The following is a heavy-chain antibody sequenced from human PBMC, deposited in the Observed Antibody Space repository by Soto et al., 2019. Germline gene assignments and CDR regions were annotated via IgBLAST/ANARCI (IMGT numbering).Heavy chain of an antibody. CDR3: ASVRRGGYDSLRYYYGMDV. CDR1: GGSISSYY. CDR2: IYYSGST. J-gene: IGHJ6*02. D-gene: IGHD5-12*01. V-gene: IGHV4-59*05. Sequence: SETLSLTCTVSGGSISSYYWSWIRQPPGKGLEWIGSIYYSGSTYYNPSLKSRVTISVDTSKNQFSLKLSSVTAADTAVYYCASVRRGGYDSLRYYYGMDVWGQGTTVTVS.